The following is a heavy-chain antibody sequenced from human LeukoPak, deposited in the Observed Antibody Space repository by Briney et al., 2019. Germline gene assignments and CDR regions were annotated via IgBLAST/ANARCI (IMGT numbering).Heavy chain of an antibody. D-gene: IGHD3-9*01. CDR1: GFTFSSYS. CDR2: ISSSSSTI. J-gene: IGHJ4*02. V-gene: IGHV3-48*01. Sequence: GGSLRLSCAASGFTFSSYSMNWVRQAPGKGLEWVSYISSSSSTIYYADSVKGRFTISRDNAKNSLYLQMNSLRAEDTAVYYCARAGYFDWPDIDYWGQGTLVTVSS. CDR3: ARAGYFDWPDIDY.